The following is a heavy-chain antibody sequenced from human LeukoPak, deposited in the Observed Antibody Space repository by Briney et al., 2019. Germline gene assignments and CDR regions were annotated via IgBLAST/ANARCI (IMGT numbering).Heavy chain of an antibody. D-gene: IGHD6-13*01. CDR3: ARGVDSSSLFY. Sequence: ASVKVSCQASGYTFTGYYMHWVRQAPGQVLEWMGRIKPNSGGRNCAEKFQGRVPMARDMSISTAYMELSRLRSDDTAVYYCARGVDSSSLFYWGQGTLVTVSS. J-gene: IGHJ4*02. V-gene: IGHV1-2*06. CDR2: IKPNSGGR. CDR1: GYTFTGYY.